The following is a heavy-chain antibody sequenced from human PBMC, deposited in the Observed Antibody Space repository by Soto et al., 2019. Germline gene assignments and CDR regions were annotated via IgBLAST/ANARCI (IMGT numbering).Heavy chain of an antibody. J-gene: IGHJ4*02. CDR3: ARGLYYYDSSGYDYFDY. CDR2: ISYDGSNK. Sequence: QVQLVESGGGVVQPGRSLRLSCAASGFTFSSYAMHWVRQAPGKGLEWVAVISYDGSNKYYADSVKGRFTISRDNSKNTLYLQMNSLRAEDTALYYCARGLYYYDSSGYDYFDYWGQGTLVTVSS. D-gene: IGHD3-22*01. CDR1: GFTFSSYA. V-gene: IGHV3-30-3*01.